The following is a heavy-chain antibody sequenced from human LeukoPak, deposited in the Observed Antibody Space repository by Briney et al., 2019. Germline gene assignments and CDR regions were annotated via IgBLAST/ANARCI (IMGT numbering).Heavy chain of an antibody. CDR2: IIPIFGTA. CDR3: AREVVEAVAGTGFDP. V-gene: IGHV1-69*13. Sequence: SVKVSCKASGGTFSSYAISWVRQAPGQGLEWMGGIIPIFGTANYAQKFQGRVTITADESTSTAYMELSSLRSEDTAVYYCAREVVEAVAGTGFDPWGQGTLVTVSS. CDR1: GGTFSSYA. D-gene: IGHD6-19*01. J-gene: IGHJ5*02.